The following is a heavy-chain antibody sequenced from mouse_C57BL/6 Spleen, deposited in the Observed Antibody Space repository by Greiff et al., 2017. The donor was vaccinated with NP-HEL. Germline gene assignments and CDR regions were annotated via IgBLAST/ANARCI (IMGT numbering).Heavy chain of an antibody. V-gene: IGHV1-4*01. CDR1: GYTFTSYT. Sequence: VKLMESGAELARPGASVKMSCKASGYTFTSYTMHWVKQRPGQGLEWIGYINPSSGYTKYNQKFKDKATLTADKSSSTAYMQLSSLTSEDAAFYYCAREGVGRCFDYWGQGTTLTVSS. CDR3: AREGVGRCFDY. CDR2: INPSSGYT. J-gene: IGHJ2*01. D-gene: IGHD4-1*01.